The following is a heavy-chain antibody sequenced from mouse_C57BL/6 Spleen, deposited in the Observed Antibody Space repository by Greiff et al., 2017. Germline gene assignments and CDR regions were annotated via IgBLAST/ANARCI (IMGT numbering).Heavy chain of an antibody. CDR1: GYTFTDYY. V-gene: IGHV1-26*01. Sequence: EVQLQQSGPELVKPGASVKISCKASGYTFTDYYMNWVKQSHGKSLEWIGDINPNNGGTSYNQKFKGKATLTVDKSSSTAYMELRSLTSEDSAVYYCARNYAGSSFAYWGQGTLVTVSA. J-gene: IGHJ3*01. CDR2: INPNNGGT. D-gene: IGHD1-1*01. CDR3: ARNYAGSSFAY.